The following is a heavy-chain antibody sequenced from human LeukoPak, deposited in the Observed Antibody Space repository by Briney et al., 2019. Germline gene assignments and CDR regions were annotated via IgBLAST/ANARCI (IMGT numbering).Heavy chain of an antibody. D-gene: IGHD6-13*01. CDR1: GGSFSGYY. CDR2: INHSGSS. V-gene: IGHV4-34*01. Sequence: PSETLSLTCAVYGGSFSGYYWTWIRQPPGKGLEWIGEINHSGSSKYNPSPKSRVSISADTSKNQFSLNLSSVTAADTAVYYCAVSAAGLFDPWGQGTLVTVSS. CDR3: AVSAAGLFDP. J-gene: IGHJ5*02.